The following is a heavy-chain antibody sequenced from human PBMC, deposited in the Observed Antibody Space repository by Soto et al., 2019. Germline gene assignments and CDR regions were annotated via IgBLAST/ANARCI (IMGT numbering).Heavy chain of an antibody. D-gene: IGHD6-13*01. CDR2: IGGSGSTI. CDR1: GFTFSDYY. Sequence: QVQLVESGGGLVRPGGSLRLSCAASGFTFSDYYMSWIRQAPGKGLEWVSYIGGSGSTIFYADYVSDRFPVSRAKAENSLYLQSTSLAAERTAVYYCARGITGAGWFDFWGHGTLAPVSS. V-gene: IGHV3-11*01. J-gene: IGHJ5*01. CDR3: ARGITGAGWFDF.